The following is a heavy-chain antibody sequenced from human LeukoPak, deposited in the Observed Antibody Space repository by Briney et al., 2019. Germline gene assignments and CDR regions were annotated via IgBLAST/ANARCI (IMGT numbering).Heavy chain of an antibody. J-gene: IGHJ6*03. Sequence: NTSETLSLTCAVSGGSISSGGYSWSWIRQPPGKGLEWIGYIYYSGSTYYNPSLKSRVTISLDTSKNLVSLTLTSVTAADTAIYYCSRVMPGLSMDVWGKGTTVTVSS. D-gene: IGHD2-2*01. CDR2: IYYSGST. V-gene: IGHV4-30-4*07. CDR1: GGSISSGGYS. CDR3: SRVMPGLSMDV.